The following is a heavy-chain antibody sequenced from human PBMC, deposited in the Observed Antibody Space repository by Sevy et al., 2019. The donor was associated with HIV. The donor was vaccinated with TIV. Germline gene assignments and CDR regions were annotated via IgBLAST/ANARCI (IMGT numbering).Heavy chain of an antibody. V-gene: IGHV1-18*01. CDR1: GYIFTSYG. D-gene: IGHD3-16*01. J-gene: IGHJ4*02. CDR2: ISAYNGNT. Sequence: ASVKVSCKASGYIFTSYGISWVRQAPGQGLEWMGWISAYNGNTNYAQKFQGRVTMTTDTSTSTAYMELRSLRSDDSAMYYCARDRDYDYIWGTYPYRDSWGQGTLVTVSS. CDR3: ARDRDYDYIWGTYPYRDS.